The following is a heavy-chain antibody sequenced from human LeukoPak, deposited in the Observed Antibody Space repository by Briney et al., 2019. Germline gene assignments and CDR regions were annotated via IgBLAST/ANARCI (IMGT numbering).Heavy chain of an antibody. D-gene: IGHD6-13*01. Sequence: PGGSLRLSCAASGFSFSDYHMNWVRQAPGKGVEGVSYIGPGGGATFFADSVKGRFTISTDSAKTSLYLQMNSLTADDTAVYYCARDWGEWRIAAAGYPLDYWGQGTLVTVSS. J-gene: IGHJ4*02. V-gene: IGHV3-11*01. CDR2: IGPGGGAT. CDR3: ARDWGEWRIAAAGYPLDY. CDR1: GFSFSDYH.